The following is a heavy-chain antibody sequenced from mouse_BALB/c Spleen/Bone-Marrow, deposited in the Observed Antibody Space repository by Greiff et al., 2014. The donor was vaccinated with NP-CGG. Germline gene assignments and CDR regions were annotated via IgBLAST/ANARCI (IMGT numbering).Heavy chain of an antibody. V-gene: IGHV5-12*02. CDR1: GFTFSDYY. D-gene: IGHD2-2*01. CDR2: ISNGGGST. CDR3: ARQGIYYGYDPFAY. J-gene: IGHJ3*01. Sequence: EVQLQQSGGGLVQPGGSLKLSCATSGFTFSDYYMYWVRQTPEKRLEWVAYISNGGGSTYHPDTVKGRFTISRDNAKNTLYLQMSRLKSEDTAMYYCARQGIYYGYDPFAYWGQGTLVTVS.